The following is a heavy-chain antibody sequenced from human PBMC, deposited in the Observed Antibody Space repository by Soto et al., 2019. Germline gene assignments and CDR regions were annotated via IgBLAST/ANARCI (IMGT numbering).Heavy chain of an antibody. Sequence: GGSLRLSCATSGFTFASYAMSWVRQAPGKGLEWISAISGDGDITFYADSVKGRFTISRDASKKTLYLQMNSLRGEDTAVYYCGKWSGRVTMMLGLHWGQGXRVTVSS. J-gene: IGHJ4*02. CDR1: GFTFASYA. CDR3: GKWSGRVTMMLGLH. CDR2: ISGDGDIT. D-gene: IGHD3-22*01. V-gene: IGHV3-23*01.